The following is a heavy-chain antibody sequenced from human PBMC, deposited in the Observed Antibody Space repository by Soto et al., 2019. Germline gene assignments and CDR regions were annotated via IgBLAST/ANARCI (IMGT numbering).Heavy chain of an antibody. V-gene: IGHV4-4*02. Sequence: TSETLSLTWAVSGGYSISGDWWSWVRQPPGERPEWIGEIFHDGTTNYNPSLKSRVTISVDKSKNQFSLKLSSVTAADTAVYYWARVPDYWGQGTLVPVSS. CDR1: GGYSISGDW. J-gene: IGHJ4*02. CDR2: IFHDGTT. CDR3: ARVPDY.